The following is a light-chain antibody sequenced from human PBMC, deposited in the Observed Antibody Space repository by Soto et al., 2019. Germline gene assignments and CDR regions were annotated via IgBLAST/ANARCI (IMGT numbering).Light chain of an antibody. Sequence: EIVLTQSPGTLSLSPGERATLSCRASQSVSSSYLAWYQQKPGQAPRLLIYDASSRATGIPDRFSGSGGTDFNLTISRLEPEDFAVYYCQQYGSSLYTFGQGTKLEIK. V-gene: IGKV3-20*01. CDR2: DAS. J-gene: IGKJ2*01. CDR3: QQYGSSLYT. CDR1: QSVSSSY.